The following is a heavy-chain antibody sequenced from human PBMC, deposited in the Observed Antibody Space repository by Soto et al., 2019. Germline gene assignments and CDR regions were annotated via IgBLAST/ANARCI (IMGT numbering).Heavy chain of an antibody. D-gene: IGHD4-17*01. CDR1: GGSISSGDYY. J-gene: IGHJ6*02. CDR3: ARDVTLGDYHTEDYYYGMDV. V-gene: IGHV4-30-4*01. CDR2: IYYSGST. Sequence: QVQLQESGPGLVKPSQTLSLTCTVSGGSISSGDYYWSWIRQPPGKGLEGIGYIYYSGSTYYNPSLKSRVTISVDTSKNQFSLKLSSVTAADTAVYYCARDVTLGDYHTEDYYYGMDVWGQGTTVTVSS.